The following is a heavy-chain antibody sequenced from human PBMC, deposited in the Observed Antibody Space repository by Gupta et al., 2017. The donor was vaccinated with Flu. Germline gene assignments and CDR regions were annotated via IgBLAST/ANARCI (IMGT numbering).Heavy chain of an antibody. CDR3: AREGGGYCSSTSCYLDY. D-gene: IGHD2-2*01. CDR2: IIPIFGTA. CDR1: GGTFSSYA. J-gene: IGHJ4*02. Sequence: QVQLVQSGAEVKKPGSSVKVSCKASGGTFSSYAISWVRQAPGQGLEWMGGIIPIFGTANYAQKFQGRVTITADESTSTAYMELSSLRSEDTAVYYCAREGGGYCSSTSCYLDYWGQGTLVTVSS. V-gene: IGHV1-69*01.